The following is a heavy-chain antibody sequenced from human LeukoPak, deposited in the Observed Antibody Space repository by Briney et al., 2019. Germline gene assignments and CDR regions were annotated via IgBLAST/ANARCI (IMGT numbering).Heavy chain of an antibody. V-gene: IGHV3-21*01. CDR2: ISSSSSYI. Sequence: GGSLRLSCAASGLTVSSNCMSWVRQAPGKGLEWVSSISSSSSYIYYAGSVKGRFTISRDNARNSLFLQMDSLRAEDTAVYYCARIHYYGSGSPLGFFDYWGQGTLVTVSS. D-gene: IGHD3-10*01. CDR3: ARIHYYGSGSPLGFFDY. CDR1: GLTVSSNC. J-gene: IGHJ4*02.